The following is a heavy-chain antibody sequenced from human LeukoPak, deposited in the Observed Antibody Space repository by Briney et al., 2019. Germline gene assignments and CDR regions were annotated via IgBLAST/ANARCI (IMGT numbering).Heavy chain of an antibody. CDR3: ANSYTDTWLSFDH. J-gene: IGHJ4*02. D-gene: IGHD3-9*01. CDR1: GFTFTSYT. Sequence: GGSLRLSCAASGFTFTSYTMNWVRQSPGKGLEWVSSITGNGDIINYADSVKARFTISRDNSKNSLYLQLNSLTAEDTAFYYCANSYTDTWLSFDHWGQGT. V-gene: IGHV3-21*01. CDR2: ITGNGDII.